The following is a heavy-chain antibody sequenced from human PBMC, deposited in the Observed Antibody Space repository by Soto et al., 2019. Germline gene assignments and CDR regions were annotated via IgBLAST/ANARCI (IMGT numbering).Heavy chain of an antibody. D-gene: IGHD6-25*01. CDR3: ATQRGGGGY. Sequence: EVQLVESGGGLIQPGGSLRLSCAVSGFTVSNNYMSWVRQAPGKGLEGVSVIYSGGYTAYGDSVKGRFTISRDNSKNKPFLQMKSLGPEDRGVYYCATQRGGGGYWGQGTLVTVSS. V-gene: IGHV3-53*01. CDR2: IYSGGYT. J-gene: IGHJ4*02. CDR1: GFTVSNNY.